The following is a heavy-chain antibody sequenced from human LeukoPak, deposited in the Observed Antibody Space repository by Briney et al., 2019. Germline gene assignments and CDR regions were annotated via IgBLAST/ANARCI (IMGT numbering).Heavy chain of an antibody. CDR2: MNPNSGNT. CDR3: ARDKNPLYYYYYMDV. D-gene: IGHD1-14*01. Sequence: ASVKVSCKASGYTFTSYDINWVRQATGQGLEWMGWMNPNSGNTGYAQKFQGRVTMTRNTSISTAYMELSSLRSEDTAVYYCARDKNPLYYYYYMDVWGKGTTVTISS. CDR1: GYTFTSYD. V-gene: IGHV1-8*01. J-gene: IGHJ6*03.